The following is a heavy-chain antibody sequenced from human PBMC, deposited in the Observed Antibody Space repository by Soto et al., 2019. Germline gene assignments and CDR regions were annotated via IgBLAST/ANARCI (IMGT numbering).Heavy chain of an antibody. CDR1: GFTFGNYN. J-gene: IGHJ1*01. Sequence: PGGSLRLSCAASGFTFGNYNMNWVRQAPGKGLEWVSFISGRSLTIYYADSVKGRFTISRDNNKNSLYLQMNSLRAEDTAVYYCASDLYGDYAEDSWGQGTLVTVSS. CDR2: ISGRSLTI. V-gene: IGHV3-48*01. CDR3: ASDLYGDYAEDS. D-gene: IGHD4-17*01.